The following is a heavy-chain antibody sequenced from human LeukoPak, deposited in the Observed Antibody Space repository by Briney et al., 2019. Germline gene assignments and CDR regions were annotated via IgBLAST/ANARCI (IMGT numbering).Heavy chain of an antibody. D-gene: IGHD6-13*01. Sequence: GGSLRLSCAASGFXFSSYWMHWVRQEPGKGLVWVSRITSDGRSTSHADSVKGRFTTSRDNAKNILYLQMNSLRDEDTAVYYCAGGASTWLEYWGQGSLVTVSS. J-gene: IGHJ4*02. V-gene: IGHV3-74*01. CDR1: GFXFSSYW. CDR2: ITSDGRST. CDR3: AGGASTWLEY.